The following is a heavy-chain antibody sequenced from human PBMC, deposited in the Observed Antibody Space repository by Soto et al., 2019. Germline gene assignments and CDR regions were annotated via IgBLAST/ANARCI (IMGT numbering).Heavy chain of an antibody. CDR2: LNGGTGQT. V-gene: IGHV1-3*01. CDR3: ARGKGMEENYYYYGMDI. Sequence: GASVKVSRQATGYTFSTYAIHWVRQAPGQSLEWMGWLNGGTGQTRYSQRFQERVTITRDTSASTAYMEVSSLRPEDTAVYYCARGKGMEENYYYYGMDIWGQGTTVTVS. CDR1: GYTFSTYA. D-gene: IGHD1-1*01. J-gene: IGHJ6*02.